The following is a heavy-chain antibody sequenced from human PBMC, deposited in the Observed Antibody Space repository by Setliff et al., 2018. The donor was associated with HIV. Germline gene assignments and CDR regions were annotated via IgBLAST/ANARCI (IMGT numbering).Heavy chain of an antibody. J-gene: IGHJ6*03. CDR2: ITPIFGTT. Sequence: WASVKVSCKASGGTFSRNPISWVRQAPGQGLEWMGGITPIFGTTKYAQKFQGRVTITADESTSTVYMELSSLRSEDTAVYYCATNPEMATINYYYYYMDVWGKGTTVTV. V-gene: IGHV1-69*13. CDR3: ATNPEMATINYYYYYMDV. CDR1: GGTFSRNP. D-gene: IGHD5-12*01.